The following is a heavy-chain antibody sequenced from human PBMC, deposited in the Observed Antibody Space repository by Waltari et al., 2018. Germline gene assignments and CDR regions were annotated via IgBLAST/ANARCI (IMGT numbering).Heavy chain of an antibody. CDR3: ARKAGSGYPYGPFYYDN. CDR2: IIVDGGYI. Sequence: EVHLAESGGGVVQPGGSLRLSCTGSGFRFGDYWMHWVRQGPGKGLEWVSRIIVDGGYISYGESVKGRFTISRDNAKNTVFLQLNSLRADDTAVYFCARKAGSGYPYGPFYYDNWGQGTLVTVSS. J-gene: IGHJ4*02. CDR1: GFRFGDYW. D-gene: IGHD5-12*01. V-gene: IGHV3-74*01.